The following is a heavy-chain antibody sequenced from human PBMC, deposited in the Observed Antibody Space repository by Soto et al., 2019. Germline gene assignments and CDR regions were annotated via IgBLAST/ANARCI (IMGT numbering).Heavy chain of an antibody. J-gene: IGHJ3*01. CDR3: AKILSFIDSFKL. Sequence: QVQLVESGGGVVHPGTSLRLSCASSGFTFRKSGMHWIRQAPGKGLEWVELISYDGSNKFYADSVKGRFTISRDNSKKSVSIKMNSARAEDPAVYYCAKILSFIDSFKLWGPGTLVTVSS. V-gene: IGHV3-30*18. CDR2: ISYDGSNK. CDR1: GFTFRKSG. D-gene: IGHD3-9*01.